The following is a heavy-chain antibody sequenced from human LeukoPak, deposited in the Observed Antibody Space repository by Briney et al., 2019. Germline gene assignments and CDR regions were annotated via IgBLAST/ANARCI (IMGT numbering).Heavy chain of an antibody. J-gene: IGHJ6*02. Sequence: ASVKVSCKASGYTFSRYYMHWVRQAPGQGLEWMGIINPSGGSTSYAQKFQGRVTMTRDTSTRIVYMELSSLRSEDTAVYYCARDFGDYYGMDVWGQGTTVTVSS. CDR1: GYTFSRYY. CDR2: INPSGGST. CDR3: ARDFGDYYGMDV. D-gene: IGHD3-10*01. V-gene: IGHV1-46*01.